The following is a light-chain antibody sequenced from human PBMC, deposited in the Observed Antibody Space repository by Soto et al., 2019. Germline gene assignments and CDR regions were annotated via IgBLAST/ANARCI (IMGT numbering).Light chain of an antibody. J-gene: IGKJ4*01. CDR2: GAS. V-gene: IGKV3D-15*01. Sequence: EIVLTQSPGTLSLSPGEGATLSCRASQSVDSNLAWYQQKPGQAPRLLIYGASTRATGTPDRFRGSGSGTEFTLTISSLQSEDFAVYYCQQYDSWPLTFGGGTKVDIK. CDR3: QQYDSWPLT. CDR1: QSVDSN.